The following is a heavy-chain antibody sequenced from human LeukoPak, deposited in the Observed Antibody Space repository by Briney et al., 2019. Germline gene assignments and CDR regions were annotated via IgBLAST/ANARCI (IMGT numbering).Heavy chain of an antibody. J-gene: IGHJ4*02. CDR1: GFTFSSYA. Sequence: PGGSLRLSCAASGFTFSSYAMSWVRQAPGKGLEWVSAISGSGGSTYYADSVKGRFTISRDNSKNTLYLQMNSLRAEDTAVYYCAKDQVVPAAIRTGDGEQYFDYWGQGTLVTVSS. D-gene: IGHD2-2*02. V-gene: IGHV3-23*01. CDR2: ISGSGGST. CDR3: AKDQVVPAAIRTGDGEQYFDY.